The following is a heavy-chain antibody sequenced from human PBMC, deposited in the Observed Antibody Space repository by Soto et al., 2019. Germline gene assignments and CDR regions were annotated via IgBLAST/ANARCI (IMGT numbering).Heavy chain of an antibody. V-gene: IGHV4-59*08. CDR3: ARHLKQLERRDYYYMDV. CDR1: GGSISSYY. J-gene: IGHJ6*03. CDR2: IYYSGST. D-gene: IGHD1-1*01. Sequence: SETLSLTCTVSGGSISSYYWSWIRQPPGKGLEWIGYIYYSGSTNYNPSLKSRVTISVDTSKNQFSLKLSSVTAADTAVYYCARHLKQLERRDYYYMDVWGKGTTVTVSS.